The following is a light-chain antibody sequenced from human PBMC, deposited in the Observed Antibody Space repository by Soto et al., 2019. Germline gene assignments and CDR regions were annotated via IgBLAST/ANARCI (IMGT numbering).Light chain of an antibody. CDR2: GAS. CDR3: QQDNNWWT. CDR1: QSVSSN. V-gene: IGKV3-15*01. J-gene: IGKJ1*01. Sequence: EIVMTQSPATLSVCPWERATLSCRASQSVSSNLAWYQQKPGQAPRLLIYGASTRATGIPARFSGSGSGTEFTLTISSLQSEDFAVYYCQQDNNWWTFGQGTKVDIK.